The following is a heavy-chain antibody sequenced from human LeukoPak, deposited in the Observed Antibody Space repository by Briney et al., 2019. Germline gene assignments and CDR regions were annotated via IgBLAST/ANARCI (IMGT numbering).Heavy chain of an antibody. V-gene: IGHV3-48*03. J-gene: IGHJ5*02. Sequence: GGSLRPSCAASGFDLSTYEMNWVRQAPGKGLEWIADITISGHTKNYADPVKGRFTISRDNARTSLYLQMNSLRVEDTGVYYCARGDPHADLWGQGTLVTVSS. CDR2: ITISGHTK. CDR3: ARGDPHADL. CDR1: GFDLSTYE.